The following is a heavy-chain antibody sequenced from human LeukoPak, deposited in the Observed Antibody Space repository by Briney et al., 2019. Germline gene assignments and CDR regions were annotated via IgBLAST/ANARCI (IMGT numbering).Heavy chain of an antibody. CDR2: PYYSGST. J-gene: IGHJ4*02. D-gene: IGHD2-15*01. CDR3: ASAATFSVDY. Sequence: PSETLSLTCTVSGGSVSSSFYYWGWIRQPPGKGIEWIGSPYYSGSTHYNPSLKSRVTMSVDTSKNQFSLKLSSVTAADTAVYFCASAATFSVDYWGQGTLVTVSS. CDR1: GGSVSSSFYY. V-gene: IGHV4-39*01.